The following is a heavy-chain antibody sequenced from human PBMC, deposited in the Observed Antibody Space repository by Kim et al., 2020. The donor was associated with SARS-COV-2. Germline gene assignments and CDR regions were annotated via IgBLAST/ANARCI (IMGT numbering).Heavy chain of an antibody. CDR3: GSDAYSWVY. CDR2: ITGSSTTI. D-gene: IGHD3-16*01. V-gene: IGHV3-48*04. J-gene: IGHJ4*02. CDR1: GFTFTSYS. Sequence: GGSLRLSCAASGFTFTSYSMNWVRQAPGKGLEWVSYITGSSTTIYYADSVKGRFTISRNNAKNSLYLQMNSRRADDTAVYYCGSDAYSWVYWGQGTLVTVSS.